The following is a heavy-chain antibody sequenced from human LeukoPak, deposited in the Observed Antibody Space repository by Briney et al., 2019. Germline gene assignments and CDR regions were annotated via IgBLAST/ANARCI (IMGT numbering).Heavy chain of an antibody. CDR3: GRDQRVLYGPGAFDI. V-gene: IGHV4-4*07. CDR1: GGSISSYY. J-gene: IGHJ3*02. Sequence: SETLSLTCIVSGGSISSYYWSWIRQPAGKGLEWIGRIYTSGSTNYNPSLKSRVTMSVDTSKNQFSPKLSYVAAAGTAVYYCGRDQRVLYGPGAFDIWGQGTMVTVSS. CDR2: IYTSGST. D-gene: IGHD2-8*01.